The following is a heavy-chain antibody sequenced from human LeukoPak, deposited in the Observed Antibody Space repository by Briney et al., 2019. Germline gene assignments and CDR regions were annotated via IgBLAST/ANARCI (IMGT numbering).Heavy chain of an antibody. CDR2: IYSGGTT. V-gene: IGHV3-66*01. D-gene: IGHD3-22*01. CDR1: GFTVSSKY. Sequence: PGGSLRLSCAASGFTVSSKYMTWVRQAPGKGLEWVSVIYSGGTTCYADSVKGRFTISRDNSKNTLFLQMNRLRVEDTAVYYCVRDCNDSSSDYYYLGYWGQGTLVTVSS. CDR3: VRDCNDSSSDYYYLGY. J-gene: IGHJ4*02.